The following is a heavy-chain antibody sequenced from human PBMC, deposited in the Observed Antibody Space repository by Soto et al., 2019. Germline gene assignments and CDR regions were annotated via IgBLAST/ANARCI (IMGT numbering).Heavy chain of an antibody. CDR1: GFRFKSFV. CDR3: ARWATMGGLDL. Sequence: QLVESGGGVVQPGTSLRLSCAASGFRFKSFVMHWVRQVPGKGLQWVALTSYDGNTKYYGDSVQGRFIVSRDNSKNTLDLQRDSLRLEDTALFYCARWATMGGLDLWGQGTLVSVSS. D-gene: IGHD5-12*01. V-gene: IGHV3-30*19. J-gene: IGHJ5*02. CDR2: TSYDGNTK.